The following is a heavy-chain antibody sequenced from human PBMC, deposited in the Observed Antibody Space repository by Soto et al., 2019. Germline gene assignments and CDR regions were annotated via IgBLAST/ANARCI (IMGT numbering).Heavy chain of an antibody. CDR3: ARLGITMVRGVRYYYYYYMDV. D-gene: IGHD3-10*01. CDR1: GGSISSYY. V-gene: IGHV4-59*08. CDR2: IYYSGST. J-gene: IGHJ6*03. Sequence: PSETLSLTCTVSGGSISSYYWSWIRQPPGKGLEWIGYIYYSGSTNYNPSLKSRATISVDTSKNQFSLKLSSVTAADTAVYYCARLGITMVRGVRYYYYYYMDVWGKGTTVTVSS.